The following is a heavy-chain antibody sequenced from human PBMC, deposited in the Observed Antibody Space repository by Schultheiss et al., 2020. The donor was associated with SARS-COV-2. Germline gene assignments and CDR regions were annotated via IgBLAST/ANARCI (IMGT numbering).Heavy chain of an antibody. V-gene: IGHV3-33*01. J-gene: IGHJ3*02. Sequence: GGSLRLSCAASGFTFSSYGMHWVRQAPGKGLEWVAVIWYDGSNKYYADSVKGRFTISRDNSKNTLYLQMNSLKTEDTAVYYCTTDHDMGGGAFDIWGQGTMVTVSS. CDR3: TTDHDMGGGAFDI. CDR1: GFTFSSYG. CDR2: IWYDGSNK. D-gene: IGHD3-16*01.